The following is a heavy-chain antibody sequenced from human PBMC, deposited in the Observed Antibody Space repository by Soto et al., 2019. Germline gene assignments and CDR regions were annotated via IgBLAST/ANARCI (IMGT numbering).Heavy chain of an antibody. V-gene: IGHV3-30*18. Sequence: GGSLRLSCAASGFTFSSYGMHWVRQAPGKGLEWVAVISYDGSNKYYADSVKGRFTISRDNSKNTLYLQMNSLRAEDTTVYYCAKDGVLLALSLFDYWGQGTLVTVSS. D-gene: IGHD5-12*01. J-gene: IGHJ4*02. CDR2: ISYDGSNK. CDR3: AKDGVLLALSLFDY. CDR1: GFTFSSYG.